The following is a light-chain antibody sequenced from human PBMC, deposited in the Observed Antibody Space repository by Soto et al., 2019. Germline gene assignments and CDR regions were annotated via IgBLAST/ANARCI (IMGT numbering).Light chain of an antibody. CDR3: EQSYSTPQT. J-gene: IGKJ1*01. CDR2: AAS. Sequence: IQVSLSASSLSASVGDRVTITCRASQSISSYLNWYQQKPGKAPKLLIYAASSLQSGVPSRFSGSGSGTDFTLTISSLQPEDFATYYCEQSYSTPQTFGQGTKVDI. V-gene: IGKV1-39*01. CDR1: QSISSY.